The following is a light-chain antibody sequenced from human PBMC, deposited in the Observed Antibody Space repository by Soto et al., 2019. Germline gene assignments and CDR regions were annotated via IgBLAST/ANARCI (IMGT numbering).Light chain of an antibody. V-gene: IGKV4-1*01. Sequence: DIVMTQSPDSLAVSLGERATMNCKCSRSVLYKSNNKNHLAWYQQKPGQPPQLIIYWASTRESGVPERFSGSGSGIDFTLTISSLEAEDVAFYWCQQYFDVPFTFGGGTKVEI. CDR3: QQYFDVPFT. J-gene: IGKJ4*01. CDR2: WAS. CDR1: RSVLYKSNNKNH.